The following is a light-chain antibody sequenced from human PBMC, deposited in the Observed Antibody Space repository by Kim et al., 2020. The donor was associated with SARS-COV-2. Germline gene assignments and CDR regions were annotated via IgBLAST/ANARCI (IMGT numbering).Light chain of an antibody. CDR3: QQYDNLPIT. Sequence: ASVGDRVTSTCQASQDIRKYLSWYQQKPGKAPKVLIYDASKLETGVTSRFSGSGSRTDFTFTISSLQPEDIATYYCQQYDNLPITFGQGTRLEIK. CDR1: QDIRKY. J-gene: IGKJ5*01. V-gene: IGKV1-33*01. CDR2: DAS.